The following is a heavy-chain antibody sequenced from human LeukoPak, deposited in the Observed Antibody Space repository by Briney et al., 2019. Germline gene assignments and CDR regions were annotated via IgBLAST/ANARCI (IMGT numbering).Heavy chain of an antibody. CDR1: GFTVSSNY. Sequence: GGSLRLSCAASGFTVSSNYMSWVRQAPEKGLEWVSVIYSDGSTYYADSVKGRFTISRDNSKNTLYLQMNSLRAEDTAVYYCARDSEQQLVLGVFDYWGQGTLVTVSS. D-gene: IGHD6-13*01. CDR3: ARDSEQQLVLGVFDY. CDR2: IYSDGST. J-gene: IGHJ4*02. V-gene: IGHV3-66*01.